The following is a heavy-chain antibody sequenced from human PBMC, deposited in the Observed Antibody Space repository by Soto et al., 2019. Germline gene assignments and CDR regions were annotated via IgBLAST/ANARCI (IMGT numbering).Heavy chain of an antibody. V-gene: IGHV3-74*01. J-gene: IGHJ6*02. D-gene: IGHD2-21*02. CDR3: ARATARSACMDV. CDR1: GFTFSSYW. Sequence: GGSLRLSCAASGFTFSSYWMHRVRQAPGKGLVWVSRINSDGSSTSYADSVKGRFTISRDNAKNTLYLQMNSLRAEDTAVYYCARATARSACMDVWGQGTTVTVSS. CDR2: INSDGSST.